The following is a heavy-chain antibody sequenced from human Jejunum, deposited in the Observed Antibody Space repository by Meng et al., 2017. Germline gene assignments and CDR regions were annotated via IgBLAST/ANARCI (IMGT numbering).Heavy chain of an antibody. CDR2: IYYSGST. CDR3: ARSPQYYDSSGFAFDP. J-gene: IGHJ5*02. Sequence: QLQLQESVPGLVKPSETLSRTCTVSGGSISTSSYYWGWIRQAPGKGLEWMGNIYYSGSTYYNSSLKSRVTISVDTSKNQFSLTLSAVTAADTAVYYCARSPQYYDSSGFAFDPWGQGTLVTVSS. CDR1: GGSISTSSYY. D-gene: IGHD3-22*01. V-gene: IGHV4-39*01.